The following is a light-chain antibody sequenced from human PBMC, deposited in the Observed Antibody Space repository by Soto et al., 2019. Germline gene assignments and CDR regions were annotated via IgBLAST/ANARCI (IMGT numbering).Light chain of an antibody. CDR1: SSDVGGYNF. J-gene: IGLJ2*01. CDR2: EVS. CDR3: SSHAGSSNFVV. V-gene: IGLV2-8*01. Sequence: QSALTQPPSASGSPGQSATIYCTGTSSDVGGYNFVSWYQQHPGKAPKLIIYEVSKRPSGVPDRFFGFKSGNRASLTVAGLQAEDEADYYCSSHAGSSNFVVFGGGTKLTVL.